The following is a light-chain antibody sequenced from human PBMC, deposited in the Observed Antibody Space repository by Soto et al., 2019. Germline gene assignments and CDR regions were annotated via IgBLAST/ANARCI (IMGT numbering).Light chain of an antibody. J-gene: IGKJ1*01. CDR3: QQYGSSPPT. V-gene: IGKV3-20*01. CDR2: GAS. CDR1: PRVSSSY. Sequence: EIVLTQSPGTLSLSPGERDTLSCRASPRVSSSYLAWYQQKPGQAPRLLISGASSRATGIPDRFSGSGSGTDFTLTISRLEPEDFAVYYCQQYGSSPPTFGQGTKVEIK.